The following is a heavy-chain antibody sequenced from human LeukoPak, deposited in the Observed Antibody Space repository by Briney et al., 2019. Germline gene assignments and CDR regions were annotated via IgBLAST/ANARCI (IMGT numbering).Heavy chain of an antibody. V-gene: IGHV4-4*09. Sequence: PSETLSLTCTVSGVSISSYYWSWLRQPPGKGLEWIGYIYTSGSTNYNPSLKSRVTISVDTSKSQFSLKLSSVTAADTAVYYCARHGRLFDHGSSSWYENVPRKYYYFDYWGQGTLVTVSS. CDR3: ARHGRLFDHGSSSWYENVPRKYYYFDY. CDR1: GVSISSYY. D-gene: IGHD6-13*01. J-gene: IGHJ4*02. CDR2: IYTSGST.